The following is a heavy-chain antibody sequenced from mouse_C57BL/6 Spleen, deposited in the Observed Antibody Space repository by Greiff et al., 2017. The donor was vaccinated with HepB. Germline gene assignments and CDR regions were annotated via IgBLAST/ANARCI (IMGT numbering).Heavy chain of an antibody. CDR3: AKTYSNYYWYFDV. Sequence: QVQLQQSGPGLVQPSQSLSITCTVSGFSLTSYGVHWVRQSPGKGLEWLGVIWRGGSTDYNAAFMSRLSITKDNSKSQVFFKMNSLQADDTAIYYCAKTYSNYYWYFDVWGTGTTVTVSS. J-gene: IGHJ1*03. CDR1: GFSLTSYG. V-gene: IGHV2-5*01. D-gene: IGHD2-5*01. CDR2: IWRGGST.